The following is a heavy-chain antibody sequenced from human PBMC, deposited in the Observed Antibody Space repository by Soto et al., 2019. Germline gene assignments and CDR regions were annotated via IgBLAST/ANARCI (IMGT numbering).Heavy chain of an antibody. V-gene: IGHV3-23*01. Sequence: GGSLRLSCAASGFTFSSYAMSWVRQAPGKGLEWVSAISGSGGSTYYADSVKGRFTISRDNSKNTLYLQMNSLRAEDTAVYYCARGLRFLEWFTTPNWFDPWGQGTLVTVSS. D-gene: IGHD3-3*01. CDR3: ARGLRFLEWFTTPNWFDP. CDR1: GFTFSSYA. CDR2: ISGSGGST. J-gene: IGHJ5*02.